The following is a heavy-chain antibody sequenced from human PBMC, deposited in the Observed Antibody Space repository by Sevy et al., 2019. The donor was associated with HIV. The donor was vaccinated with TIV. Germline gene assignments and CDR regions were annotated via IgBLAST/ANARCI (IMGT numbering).Heavy chain of an antibody. CDR2: IYTCGST. Sequence: SETLSLTCTVSGGSISSGSYYWSWIRQPAGKGLEWIGRIYTCGSTNYNPSLKRRVTISVDTSKNQFSLKLGSVTAADTAVDYCGRERGDCSSTSCYEGVFDYWGQGTLVTVSS. V-gene: IGHV4-61*02. D-gene: IGHD2-2*01. CDR3: GRERGDCSSTSCYEGVFDY. J-gene: IGHJ4*02. CDR1: GGSISSGSYY.